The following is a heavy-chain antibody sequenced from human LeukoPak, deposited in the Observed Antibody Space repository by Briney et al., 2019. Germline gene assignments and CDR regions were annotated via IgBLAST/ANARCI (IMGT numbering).Heavy chain of an antibody. CDR1: GGSISSGGYY. CDR2: IYYSGST. D-gene: IGHD3-10*01. CDR3: ARASGSYMYYGMDV. Sequence: SETLSLTCTVSGGSISSGGYYWSWIRQHLGKGLEWIGYIYYSGSTYYNPSLKSRVTISVDTSKNQFSLKLSSVTAADTAVYYCARASGSYMYYGMDVWGQGTTVTVSS. J-gene: IGHJ6*02. V-gene: IGHV4-31*03.